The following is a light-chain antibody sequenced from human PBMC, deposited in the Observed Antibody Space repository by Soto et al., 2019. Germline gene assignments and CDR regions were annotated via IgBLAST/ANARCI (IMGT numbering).Light chain of an antibody. V-gene: IGLV2-14*01. CDR2: EVT. Sequence: QSALTQPASVSGSPGQSITISCTGTSSDVGGYNYVSWYQRHPGKAPKIIIYEVTNRPSGVSNRFSGSKSGNTASLTISGLQAEDDADYYCSSFTSRFTFNYIFGTGTKVTVL. J-gene: IGLJ1*01. CDR1: SSDVGGYNY. CDR3: SSFTSRFTFNYI.